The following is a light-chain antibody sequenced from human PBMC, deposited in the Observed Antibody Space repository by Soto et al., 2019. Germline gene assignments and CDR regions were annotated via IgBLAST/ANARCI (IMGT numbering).Light chain of an antibody. CDR2: EGT. CDR3: CSYAGRSHV. Sequence: QSVVTQPASVSGSPGQSITISCTGTSNDVGSYNLVSWYQQHPGKAPKLMIYEGTKRPSGVSHRFSGSKSGNTASLTISGLQAEDEANYYCCSYAGRSHVFGGGTKRTVL. J-gene: IGLJ3*02. V-gene: IGLV2-23*01. CDR1: SNDVGSYNL.